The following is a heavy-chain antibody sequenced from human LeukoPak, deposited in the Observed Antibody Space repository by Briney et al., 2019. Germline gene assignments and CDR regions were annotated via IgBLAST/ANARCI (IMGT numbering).Heavy chain of an antibody. CDR1: GFTFNTYT. V-gene: IGHV3-21*04. CDR3: AKEYTGTFSPFPSYFNP. CDR2: ISSSSVYI. Sequence: GGSLRLSCAASGFTFNTYTMNWVRQAPGKGLEWVSSISSSSVYIYYADSVKGRFTISRDNSKNTLYLQMNGLRAEDTAIYYCAKEYTGTFSPFPSYFNPWGPGTLVTVSS. J-gene: IGHJ5*02. D-gene: IGHD1-26*01.